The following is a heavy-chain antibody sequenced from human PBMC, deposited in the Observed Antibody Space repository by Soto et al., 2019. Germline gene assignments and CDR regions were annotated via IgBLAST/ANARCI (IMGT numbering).Heavy chain of an antibody. CDR3: ARDSLRYFDWLSPHYGMDV. CDR2: IIPIFGTA. CDR1: GGTFSSYA. V-gene: IGHV1-69*01. D-gene: IGHD3-9*01. Sequence: QVQLVQSGAEVKKPGSSVNVSCKASGGTFSSYAISWVRQAPGQGLEWMGGIIPIFGTANYAQKFQGRVTITADESTSTAYMELSSLRSEDTAVYYCARDSLRYFDWLSPHYGMDVWGQGTTVTVSS. J-gene: IGHJ6*02.